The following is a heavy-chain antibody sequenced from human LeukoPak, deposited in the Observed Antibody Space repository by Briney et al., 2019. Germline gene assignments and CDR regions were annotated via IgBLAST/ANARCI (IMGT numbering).Heavy chain of an antibody. CDR2: ISGSSAYI. D-gene: IGHD2/OR15-2a*01. V-gene: IGHV3-21*01. CDR3: VRIPNSANFPNWFDP. Sequence: GGSLRLSCAASGFTFSNYNMNWVRQAPEKGLEWISSISGSSAYIYYADSVKGRFTISRDNAKNSLYLQMNSLRDDDTAMYYCVRIPNSANFPNWFDPWGQGTLVTVSS. CDR1: GFTFSNYN. J-gene: IGHJ5*02.